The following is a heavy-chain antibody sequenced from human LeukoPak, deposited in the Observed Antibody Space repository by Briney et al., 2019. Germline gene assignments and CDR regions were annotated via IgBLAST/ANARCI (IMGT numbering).Heavy chain of an antibody. CDR3: ARRDSSGYYPYYFDS. V-gene: IGHV3-23*01. CDR1: GFTFSSYA. D-gene: IGHD3-22*01. Sequence: PGGSLRLSCAASGFTFSSYAMSWVRQAPGKGLEWVSAMGGTDGTTYYADSVKGRFTISRDNSKNTLYLQMNSLRAEDTAVYYCARRDSSGYYPYYFDSWGQGTLVTVSS. J-gene: IGHJ4*02. CDR2: MGGTDGTT.